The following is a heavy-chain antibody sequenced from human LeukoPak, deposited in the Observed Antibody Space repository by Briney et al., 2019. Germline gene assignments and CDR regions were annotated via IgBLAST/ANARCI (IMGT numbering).Heavy chain of an antibody. CDR2: IIPIFGTA. V-gene: IGHV1-69*13. D-gene: IGHD3-22*01. Sequence: ASVKVSCKASGGTFSSYAISWVRQAPGQGLEWMGGIIPIFGTANYAQKFQGRVTITADESTSTAYMELSSLRSEDTAVYYCARPPHGVYYYDSSGYYYLWGQGTLVTVSS. J-gene: IGHJ5*02. CDR1: GGTFSSYA. CDR3: ARPPHGVYYYDSSGYYYL.